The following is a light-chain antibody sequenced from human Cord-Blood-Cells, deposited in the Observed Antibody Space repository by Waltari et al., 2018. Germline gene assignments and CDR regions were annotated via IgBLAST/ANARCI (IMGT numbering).Light chain of an antibody. J-gene: IGLJ1*01. Sequence: QSALTQPASVSGSPGQPSTISCTGTSSDGGGYNSVSWYQQHPGKAPKLIIYEVSNRPSGVSNRFSGSKSGNTASLTISGLQAEDEADYYCSSYTSSSTLVFGTGTKVTVL. CDR1: SSDGGGYNS. CDR3: SSYTSSSTLV. CDR2: EVS. V-gene: IGLV2-14*01.